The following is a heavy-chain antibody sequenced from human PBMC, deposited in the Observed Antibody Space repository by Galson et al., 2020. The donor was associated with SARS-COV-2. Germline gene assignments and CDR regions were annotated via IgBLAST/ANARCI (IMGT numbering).Heavy chain of an antibody. CDR3: ARQVVAKTYYFDY. D-gene: IGHD2-15*01. Sequence: SQTLSLTCSVSGYSINSGYYWMWIRQSPERGLEWIANIHRSGSTYYNPSLKSRATISVDTSKNQFSLRLNSMTAADTAVYYCARQVVAKTYYFDYWGRGIQVTVSS. J-gene: IGHJ4*02. CDR1: GYSINSGYY. CDR2: IHRSGST. V-gene: IGHV4-38-2*02.